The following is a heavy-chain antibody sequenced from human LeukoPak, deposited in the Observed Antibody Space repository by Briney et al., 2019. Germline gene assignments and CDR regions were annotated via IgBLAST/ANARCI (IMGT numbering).Heavy chain of an antibody. D-gene: IGHD2-15*01. J-gene: IGHJ4*02. CDR2: ISGSGGST. V-gene: IGHV3-23*01. CDR3: AKGLSVASSFFDY. CDR1: GFTFSDYA. Sequence: PGGSLRLSCAASGFTFSDYAMTWVRQDPGKGLEWISTISGSGGSTLYADSVKGRFTVSRDNSKNTLYLQMNSLRAEDTAVYYCAKGLSVASSFFDYWGQGTLVTVSS.